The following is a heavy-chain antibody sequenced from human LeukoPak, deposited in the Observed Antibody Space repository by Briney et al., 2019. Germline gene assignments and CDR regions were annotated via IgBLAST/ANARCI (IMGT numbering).Heavy chain of an antibody. CDR2: ITGSGNII. CDR1: GFTFSNYV. D-gene: IGHD3-10*01. Sequence: GGSLRLSCAASGFTFSNYVMTWVRQTPGKGLEWVSGITGSGNIIYYADSVKGRFTISRDNSKNTFYLQMNSLKVEDTAVYYCTNLLYWGQGTLATVSS. V-gene: IGHV3-23*01. J-gene: IGHJ4*02. CDR3: TNLLY.